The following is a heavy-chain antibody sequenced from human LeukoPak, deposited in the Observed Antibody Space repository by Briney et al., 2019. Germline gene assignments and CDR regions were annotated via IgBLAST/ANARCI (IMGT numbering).Heavy chain of an antibody. J-gene: IGHJ4*02. D-gene: IGHD6-19*01. Sequence: PSETLSLTCTVSGYSISSGYYWGWIRQPPGKGLEWIGNIYHSGSTYYNPSLKSRVTISVDTSKNQFSLKLSSVTAADTAVYYCARDVVGTLARGYFDYWGQGTLVTVSS. CDR2: IYHSGST. CDR3: ARDVVGTLARGYFDY. V-gene: IGHV4-38-2*02. CDR1: GYSISSGYY.